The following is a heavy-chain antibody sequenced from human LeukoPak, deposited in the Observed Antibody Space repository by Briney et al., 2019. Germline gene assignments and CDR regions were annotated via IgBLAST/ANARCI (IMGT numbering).Heavy chain of an antibody. CDR3: ATTIGMVRGVIYYYYYGMDV. CDR2: FDPEDGET. V-gene: IGHV1-24*01. J-gene: IGHJ6*02. Sequence: ASVKVSCKVSGYTLTELSLHWVRQAPGKGLEWMGGFDPEDGETIYAQKFQGRVTMTEDTSTDTAYVELSSLRSEDTAVYYCATTIGMVRGVIYYYYYGMDVWGQGTTVTVSS. CDR1: GYTLTELS. D-gene: IGHD3-10*01.